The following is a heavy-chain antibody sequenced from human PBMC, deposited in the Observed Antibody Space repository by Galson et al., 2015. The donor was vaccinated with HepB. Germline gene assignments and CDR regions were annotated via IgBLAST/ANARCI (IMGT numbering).Heavy chain of an antibody. J-gene: IGHJ5*02. CDR3: ARQGAYCSSTSCYRHWFDP. Sequence: SVKVSCKASGGTFSSYAISWVRQAPGQGLEWMGRIIPILGIANYAQKLQGRVTITADKSTSTAYMELSSLRSEDTAVYYCARQGAYCSSTSCYRHWFDPWGQGTLVTVSS. CDR1: GGTFSSYA. CDR2: IIPILGIA. V-gene: IGHV1-69*04. D-gene: IGHD2-2*01.